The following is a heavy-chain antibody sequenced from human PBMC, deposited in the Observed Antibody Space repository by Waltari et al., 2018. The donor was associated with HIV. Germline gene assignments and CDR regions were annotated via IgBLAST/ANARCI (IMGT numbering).Heavy chain of an antibody. J-gene: IGHJ5*02. Sequence: QVQLQESGPGLVKPSQTLSLTCTVSGGSISSGSYYWSWIRQPAGKGLEWIGRIYTSGSTNYNPSLKSRVTISVDTSKNQFSLKLSSVTAADTAVYYCAREGLPTVISYNWFDPWGQGTLVTVSS. CDR1: GGSISSGSYY. D-gene: IGHD4-17*01. CDR2: IYTSGST. V-gene: IGHV4-61*02. CDR3: AREGLPTVISYNWFDP.